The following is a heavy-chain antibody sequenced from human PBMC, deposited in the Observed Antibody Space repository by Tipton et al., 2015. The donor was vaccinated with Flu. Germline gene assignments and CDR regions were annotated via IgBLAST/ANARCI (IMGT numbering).Heavy chain of an antibody. Sequence: LRLSCAASGFTFSSFWMSWVRQAPGKGLEWIGRIFTSGSITYNPSLESRVTISLDTSKNQFSLKLGSVTAADTAVYYCTKDTRATAGMDVWGRGTTVTVAS. CDR2: IFTSGSI. V-gene: IGHV4-4*08. D-gene: IGHD1-1*01. J-gene: IGHJ6*02. CDR1: GFTFSSFW. CDR3: TKDTRATAGMDV.